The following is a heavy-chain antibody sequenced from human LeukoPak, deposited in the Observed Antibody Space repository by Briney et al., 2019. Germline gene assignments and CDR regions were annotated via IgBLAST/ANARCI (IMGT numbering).Heavy chain of an antibody. D-gene: IGHD5-24*01. CDR3: ARVAEMATISFRGFDY. CDR2: KYYRSKWYN. J-gene: IGHJ4*02. CDR1: GDSISSNSAA. Sequence: SQTLSLTCAISGDSISSNSAAWNWIRPSPSSGLEWLGRKYYRSKWYNDYAVSVKSRITINPDTSKNQFSLQLNSVTPEDTAVYYCARVAEMATISFRGFDYWGQGTLVTVSS. V-gene: IGHV6-1*01.